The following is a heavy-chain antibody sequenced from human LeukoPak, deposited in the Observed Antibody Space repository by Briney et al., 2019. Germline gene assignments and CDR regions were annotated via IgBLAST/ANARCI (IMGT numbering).Heavy chain of an antibody. CDR1: GFTFSNAW. J-gene: IGHJ5*02. CDR3: TTEVVVVVAATNWFDP. CDR2: IKSKTDGGTT. D-gene: IGHD2-15*01. Sequence: GGSLGLSCAASGFTFSNAWMSWVRQAPGKGLEWVGRIKSKTDGGTTDYAAPVKGRFTISRDDSKNTLYLQMNSLKTEDTAVYYCTTEVVVVVAATNWFDPWGQGTLVTVSS. V-gene: IGHV3-15*01.